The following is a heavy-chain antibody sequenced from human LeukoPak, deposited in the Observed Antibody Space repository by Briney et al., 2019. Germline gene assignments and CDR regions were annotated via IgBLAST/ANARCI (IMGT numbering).Heavy chain of an antibody. Sequence: SETLSLTCAVYGGSFSGYYWSWIRQPPGKGLEWIGEINHSGSTNYNPSLKSRVTISVDTSKNQFSLKLSSVTAADTAVYYCARPGQSSIAVAGLGYWGQGALVTVSS. CDR3: ARPGQSSIAVAGLGY. CDR2: INHSGST. V-gene: IGHV4-34*01. CDR1: GGSFSGYY. D-gene: IGHD6-19*01. J-gene: IGHJ4*02.